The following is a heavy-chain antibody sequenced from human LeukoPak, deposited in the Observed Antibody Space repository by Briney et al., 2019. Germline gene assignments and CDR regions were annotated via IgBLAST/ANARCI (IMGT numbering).Heavy chain of an antibody. CDR1: GFTFSGSD. CDR2: ISGSGRSS. CDR3: ASLGEGDFAPFDY. V-gene: IGHV3-23*01. D-gene: IGHD3-16*01. Sequence: PGGSLRLSCAASGFTFSGSDMVWVRQAPGKGLEWVSAISGSGRSSYYADSVKGRSTFSRDNSKNTLYLQMNSLRAEDTAVYYCASLGEGDFAPFDYWGQGTLVTVSS. J-gene: IGHJ4*02.